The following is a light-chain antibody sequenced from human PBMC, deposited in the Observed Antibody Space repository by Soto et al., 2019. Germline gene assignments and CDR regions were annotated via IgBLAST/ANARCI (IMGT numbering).Light chain of an antibody. Sequence: QSVLTQPPSVSGAPGQRVTISCTGTISNIGAGFDVHWYQRLPGTAPKVLIYGDSNRPSGVPDRFSGSKSGTSASLAITALQAEDEADYYCQSYDNSLSGHVIFGEGTKVTVL. J-gene: IGLJ2*01. CDR1: ISNIGAGFD. CDR2: GDS. V-gene: IGLV1-40*01. CDR3: QSYDNSLSGHVI.